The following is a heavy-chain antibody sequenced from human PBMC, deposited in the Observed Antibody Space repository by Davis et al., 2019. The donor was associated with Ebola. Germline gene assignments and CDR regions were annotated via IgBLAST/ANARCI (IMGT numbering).Heavy chain of an antibody. J-gene: IGHJ4*02. CDR1: GYTFSTHW. Sequence: GESLKISCAASGYTFSTHWMHWVRQTPGKGLGWVSMISSDGTITRYADSVKGRFSISRDNAKNTLYLQMNGLRAEDTAVYYCAKDFGNFRGPDYWGQGTLVTVSS. CDR3: AKDFGNFRGPDY. D-gene: IGHD3-10*01. CDR2: ISSDGTIT. V-gene: IGHV3-74*01.